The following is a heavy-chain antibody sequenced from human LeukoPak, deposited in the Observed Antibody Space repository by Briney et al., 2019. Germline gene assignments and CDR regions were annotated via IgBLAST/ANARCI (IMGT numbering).Heavy chain of an antibody. CDR1: GYTFTSYD. Sequence: GASVKVSCKASGYTFTSYDINWVRQAPGQGLEWMGWMNPNSGTTGYAQKFQGRVTMTRNTSISTAYMELSSLRSEDTAVYYCATARSSGWFPSPNYYYYGMDVWAQGPTVTVPS. J-gene: IGHJ6*02. V-gene: IGHV1-8*01. CDR3: ATARSSGWFPSPNYYYYGMDV. D-gene: IGHD6-19*01. CDR2: MNPNSGTT.